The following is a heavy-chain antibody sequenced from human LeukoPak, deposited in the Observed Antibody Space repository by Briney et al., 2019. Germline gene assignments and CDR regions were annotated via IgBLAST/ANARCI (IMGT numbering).Heavy chain of an antibody. J-gene: IGHJ4*02. Sequence: SETLSLTCAVCGGSFSGYYWSWIRQPPGKGLEWIGEINHSGSTNYNPSLKSRVTISVDTSKNQFSLKLSSVTAADTAVYYCARGYCSGGSCYDYWGQGTLVTVSS. CDR1: GGSFSGYY. D-gene: IGHD2-15*01. CDR3: ARGYCSGGSCYDY. CDR2: INHSGST. V-gene: IGHV4-34*01.